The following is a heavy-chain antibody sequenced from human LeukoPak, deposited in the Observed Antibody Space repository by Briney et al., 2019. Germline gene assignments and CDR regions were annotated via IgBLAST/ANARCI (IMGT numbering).Heavy chain of an antibody. CDR2: IFESGKT. D-gene: IGHD3-16*02. CDR1: GASISRGLYY. CDR3: ARLHKARVWGSYRYHFDY. V-gene: IGHV4-61*02. Sequence: SQTLSLTCSVSGASISRGLYYWNWIRQPAGKGLEWIGRIFESGKTNYNPSLKSRVTISVDTSKNQFSLKLSSVTAADTAVYYCARLHKARVWGSYRYHFDYWGQGTLVTVSS. J-gene: IGHJ4*02.